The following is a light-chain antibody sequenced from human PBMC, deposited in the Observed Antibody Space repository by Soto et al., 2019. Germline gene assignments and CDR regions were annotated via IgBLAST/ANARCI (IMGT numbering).Light chain of an antibody. Sequence: EIVLTQSPATLSSSPGEGATLSCRASQSVSGYLAWYQQKPGQTPRLLIYDASKRATGIPARFSGSGSGTDFTLTIGSREPEDFGVYYCQQRRNWPPKLTLGGGTKVEIK. CDR3: QQRRNWPPKLT. CDR2: DAS. CDR1: QSVSGY. J-gene: IGKJ4*01. V-gene: IGKV3-11*01.